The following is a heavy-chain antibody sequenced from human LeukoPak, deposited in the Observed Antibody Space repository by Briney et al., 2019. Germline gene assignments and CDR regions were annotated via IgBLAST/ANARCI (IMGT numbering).Heavy chain of an antibody. J-gene: IGHJ4*02. Sequence: ASVNVSCKASGYTFTSYYMHWVRQAPGQGLEWMGIINPSGGSTSYAQKFQGRVTMTRDTSTSTVYMELSSLRSEDTAVYYCARDLPSYGIPDYWGQGTLVTVSS. CDR2: INPSGGST. CDR3: ARDLPSYGIPDY. CDR1: GYTFTSYY. V-gene: IGHV1-46*01. D-gene: IGHD5-18*01.